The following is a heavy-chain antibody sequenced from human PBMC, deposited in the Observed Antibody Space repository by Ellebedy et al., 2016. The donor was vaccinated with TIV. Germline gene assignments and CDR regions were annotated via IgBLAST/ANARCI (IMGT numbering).Heavy chain of an antibody. CDR1: GFTFSSYW. D-gene: IGHD4-17*01. J-gene: IGHJ4*02. CDR2: IKQDGSEK. CDR3: AKLVTTVTTSGPFDY. V-gene: IGHV3-7*01. Sequence: GESLKISXAASGFTFSSYWMSWVRQAPGKGLEWVANIKQDGSEKYYVDSVKGRFTISRDNSKNTLYLQMNSLRAEDTAVYYCAKLVTTVTTSGPFDYWGQGTLVTVSS.